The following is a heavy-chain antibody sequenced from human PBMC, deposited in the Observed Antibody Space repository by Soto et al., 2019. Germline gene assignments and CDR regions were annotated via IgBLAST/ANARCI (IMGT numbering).Heavy chain of an antibody. D-gene: IGHD1-1*01. CDR3: ARTGTTHY. CDR2: IKQDGSQK. V-gene: IGHV3-7*05. CDR1: GFNFETFL. J-gene: IGHJ4*02. Sequence: GGSLRLSCAASGFNFETFLMSWVRQAPGKGLEWVANIKQDGSQKYYVDSVRGRFTISRDNSNNSLSLQMNNLGAEDTTVYYCARTGTTHYLGQGTLVTVSS.